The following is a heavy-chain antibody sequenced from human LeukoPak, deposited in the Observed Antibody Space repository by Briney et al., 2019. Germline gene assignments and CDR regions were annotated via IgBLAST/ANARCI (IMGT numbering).Heavy chain of an antibody. J-gene: IGHJ4*02. CDR1: GFTFSSYS. CDR2: ISSSSSYI. V-gene: IGHV3-21*01. D-gene: IGHD3-9*01. Sequence: SGGSLRLSCAASGFTFSSYSMNWVRQAPGKGLEWVSSISSSSSYIYYADSVKGRFTISRDNAKNSLYLQMNSLRAEDTAVYYCARGDILTGYYIDYWGQGTLVTVSS. CDR3: ARGDILTGYYIDY.